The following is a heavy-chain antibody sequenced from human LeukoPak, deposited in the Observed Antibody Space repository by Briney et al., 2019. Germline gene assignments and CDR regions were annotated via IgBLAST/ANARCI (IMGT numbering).Heavy chain of an antibody. CDR2: INAGNGNT. CDR3: ATSYSSSWYSFDY. D-gene: IGHD6-13*01. Sequence: ASVKVSCKASGYTFTSYAMHWVRQAPGQRLEWMGWINAGNGNTKYSQEFQGRVTITRDTSASTAYMELSSLRSEDMAVYYCATSYSSSWYSFDYWGQGTLVTVSS. J-gene: IGHJ4*02. CDR1: GYTFTSYA. V-gene: IGHV1-3*03.